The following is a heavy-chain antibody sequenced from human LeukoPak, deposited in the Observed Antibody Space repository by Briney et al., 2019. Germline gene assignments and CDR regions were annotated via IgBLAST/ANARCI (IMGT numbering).Heavy chain of an antibody. CDR1: GFRFSNYW. CDR2: IRTDGGST. J-gene: IGHJ4*02. V-gene: IGHV3-74*01. D-gene: IGHD2-8*02. CDR3: ARDMETGGRAFDS. Sequence: GGSLRLSCAASGFRFSNYWIHWVRQAPAKGLVWVSRIRTDGGSTAYADFVKGRFNISRDNAKNTVYLQMNSLRADDTAVYYCARDMETGGRAFDSWGQGTLVTVSS.